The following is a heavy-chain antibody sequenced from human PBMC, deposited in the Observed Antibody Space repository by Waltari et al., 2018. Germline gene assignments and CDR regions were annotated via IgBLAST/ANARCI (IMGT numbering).Heavy chain of an antibody. CDR3: ARGYCGGDCSSSARYVDI. V-gene: IGHV3-48*04. CDR1: GFTFSSYG. Sequence: EEQLVESGGGLIQPGGSLRLPCAASGFTFSSYGRSWARQAPGTGLECVSHFATSGATHYADSLRGRFIVSRDNAKSSLYLQMNSLRAEDTALYYCARGYCGGDCSSSARYVDIWGRGTLVSVSS. J-gene: IGHJ2*01. D-gene: IGHD2-21*02. CDR2: FATSGAT.